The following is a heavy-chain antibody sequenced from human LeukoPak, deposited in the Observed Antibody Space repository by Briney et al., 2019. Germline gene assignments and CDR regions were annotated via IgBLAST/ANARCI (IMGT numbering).Heavy chain of an antibody. CDR2: INPNSGGT. V-gene: IGHV1-2*06. Sequence: ASVKVSCKASGYTFTGYYMHWVRQAPGQGLEWMGRINPNSGGTNYAQKFQGRVTMTRDTSISTAYMELSRLRSDDTAVYYCTRDRGYDYFFDYWGRGTLVTASS. J-gene: IGHJ4*02. CDR3: TRDRGYDYFFDY. D-gene: IGHD5-12*01. CDR1: GYTFTGYY.